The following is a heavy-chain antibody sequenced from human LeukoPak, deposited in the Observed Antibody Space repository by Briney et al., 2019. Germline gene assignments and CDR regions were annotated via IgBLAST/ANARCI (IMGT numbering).Heavy chain of an antibody. D-gene: IGHD2-15*01. V-gene: IGHV1-18*01. J-gene: IGHJ3*02. CDR3: ASGYCSGGSCQDAFDI. Sequence: ASVKVSCKASGYTFTSYGISWVRQAPGQGLEWMGWISAYNGNTNYAQKLQGRVTMTTDTSTSTAYMELRSLRSEDTAVYYCASGYCSGGSCQDAFDIWGQGTMVTVSS. CDR2: ISAYNGNT. CDR1: GYTFTSYG.